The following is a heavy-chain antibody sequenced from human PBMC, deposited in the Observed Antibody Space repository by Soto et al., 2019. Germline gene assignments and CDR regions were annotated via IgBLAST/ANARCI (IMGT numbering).Heavy chain of an antibody. Sequence: QVLLGESGGGVVQPGTSLRLSCEASGFTFRGYGMHWVRQAPGKGLEWVAVISYDGNNKFYGDSVKGRFTIFRDNYKNTLYLQMNSLRAEDTAVYYCAKDPGRHCIAGVCLHNFQFETWGQGTQVTVSS. D-gene: IGHD2-8*02. V-gene: IGHV3-30*18. CDR2: ISYDGNNK. CDR3: AKDPGRHCIAGVCLHNFQFET. J-gene: IGHJ5*02. CDR1: GFTFRGYG.